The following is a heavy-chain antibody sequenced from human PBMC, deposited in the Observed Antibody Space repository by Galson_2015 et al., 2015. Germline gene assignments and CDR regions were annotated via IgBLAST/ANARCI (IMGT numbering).Heavy chain of an antibody. D-gene: IGHD3-22*01. CDR2: IYHSGST. V-gene: IGHV4-38-2*01. J-gene: IGHJ4*02. CDR1: GYSISSGYY. Sequence: SETLSLTCAVSGYSISSGYYWGWIRQPPGKGLEWIGSIYHSGSTYYNPSLKSRVTISVDTSKNQFSLKLSSVTAADTAVYYCARVPSRDYYDSSGYWRDYWGQGTLVTVSS. CDR3: ARVPSRDYYDSSGYWRDY.